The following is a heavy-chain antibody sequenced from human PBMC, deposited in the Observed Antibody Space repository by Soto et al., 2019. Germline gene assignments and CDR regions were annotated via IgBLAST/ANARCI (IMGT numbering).Heavy chain of an antibody. Sequence: GGSLRLSCAASGFTFSSYSMNWVRQAPGKGLEWVSYISSSSSTIYYADSVKGRFTISRDNAKNSLYLQMNSLRAEDTAVYYCARDFYGDYDETFDYWGQGTLVTVSS. CDR3: ARDFYGDYDETFDY. J-gene: IGHJ4*02. D-gene: IGHD4-17*01. V-gene: IGHV3-48*01. CDR1: GFTFSSYS. CDR2: ISSSSSTI.